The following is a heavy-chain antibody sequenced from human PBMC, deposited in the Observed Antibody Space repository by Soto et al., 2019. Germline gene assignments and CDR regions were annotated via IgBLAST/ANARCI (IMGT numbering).Heavy chain of an antibody. Sequence: GESLKISCKGSGYSFTSYWIGWVRQMPGKGLEWMGIIYPGDSDTRYSPSFQGQVTISADKSISTAYLQWSSLKASDTAMYYFARHNYQLLYPQGALDIWGQGTMVTVSS. V-gene: IGHV5-51*01. J-gene: IGHJ3*02. CDR2: IYPGDSDT. CDR3: ARHNYQLLYPQGALDI. D-gene: IGHD2-2*02. CDR1: GYSFTSYW.